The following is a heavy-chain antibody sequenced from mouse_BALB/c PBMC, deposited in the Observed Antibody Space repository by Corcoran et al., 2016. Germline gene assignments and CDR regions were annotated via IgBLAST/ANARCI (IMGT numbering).Heavy chain of an antibody. D-gene: IGHD3-1*01. CDR3: ARGEYTGRFAY. J-gene: IGHJ3*01. CDR1: GYTFTDYN. V-gene: IGHV1-18*01. Sequence: EVLLQQSGPELVKPGASVKIPCKVSGYTFTDYNMDWVKQSHGKSLEWIGDINPNNGGTIYNQKFKGKATLTVDKSSSTAYMELRSLTSEDTAVYYCARGEYTGRFAYWGQGTLVTVSA. CDR2: INPNNGGT.